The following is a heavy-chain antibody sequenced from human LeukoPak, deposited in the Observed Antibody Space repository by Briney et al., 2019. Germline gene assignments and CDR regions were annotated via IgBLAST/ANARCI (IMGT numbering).Heavy chain of an antibody. CDR2: ISGSGGST. J-gene: IGHJ4*02. D-gene: IGHD1-26*01. CDR1: GFTFSSYA. CDR3: ANTVVGATGFDY. V-gene: IGHV3-23*01. Sequence: GGSLRLSCAASGFTFSSYAMSWVRQAPGKGLEWVSAISGSGGSTYYADSVKGRFTISRDNSKNTLYLQMNSLRAEDTAVYYCANTVVGATGFDYWGQGTLVTVSS.